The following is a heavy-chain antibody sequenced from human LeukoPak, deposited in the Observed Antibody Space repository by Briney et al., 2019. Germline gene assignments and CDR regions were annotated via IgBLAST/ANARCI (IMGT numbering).Heavy chain of an antibody. CDR3: AGGYCSSTSCYLDYYYMDV. J-gene: IGHJ6*03. CDR1: GFTFSSYA. D-gene: IGHD2-2*01. V-gene: IGHV3-23*01. Sequence: PGGSLRLSCAASGFTFSSYAMSWVRQAPGKGLEWVSAISGSGGSTYYADSVKGRFTISRDNSKNTLYLQMNSLRAEDTAVYYCAGGYCSSTSCYLDYYYMDVWGKGTTVTVSS. CDR2: ISGSGGST.